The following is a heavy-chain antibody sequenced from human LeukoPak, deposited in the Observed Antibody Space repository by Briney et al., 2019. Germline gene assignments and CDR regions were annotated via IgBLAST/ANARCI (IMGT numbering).Heavy chain of an antibody. CDR2: ITGSGDST. D-gene: IGHD1-1*01. CDR3: AKRYGYYFDY. Sequence: GGSLRLSCAASGLTFSTYPMSWVRQAPWKGLEWVSVITGSGDSTYYADSVKGRFTISRDNSKNTLYLQMNSLRAEDTAVYYCAKRYGYYFDYWGQGTLVTVSS. CDR1: GLTFSTYP. J-gene: IGHJ4*02. V-gene: IGHV3-23*01.